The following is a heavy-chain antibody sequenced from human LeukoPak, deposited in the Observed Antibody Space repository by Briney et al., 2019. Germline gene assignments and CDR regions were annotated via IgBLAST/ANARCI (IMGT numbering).Heavy chain of an antibody. CDR2: IYYSGST. Sequence: SETLSLTCTVSGGSISSYYWGWIRQPPGKGLEWIGSIYYSGSTYYNPSLKSRVTISVDTSKNQFSLKLSSVTAADTAVYYCARASIAAAVDWGQGTLVTVSS. J-gene: IGHJ4*02. CDR3: ARASIAAAVD. D-gene: IGHD6-13*01. CDR1: GGSISSYY. V-gene: IGHV4-39*01.